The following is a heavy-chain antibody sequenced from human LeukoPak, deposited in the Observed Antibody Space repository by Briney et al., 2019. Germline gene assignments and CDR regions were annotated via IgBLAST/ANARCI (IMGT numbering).Heavy chain of an antibody. V-gene: IGHV4-39*07. Sequence: SSETLSLTCTVSGGSISSSSYYWGWIRQPPGKGLEWIGEIYHSGSTNYNPSLKSRVTISVDKSKNQFSLKLSSVTAADTAVYYCARDLPMTTVTPDAFDIWGQGTMVTVSS. D-gene: IGHD4-17*01. CDR1: GGSISSSSYY. CDR2: IYHSGST. CDR3: ARDLPMTTVTPDAFDI. J-gene: IGHJ3*02.